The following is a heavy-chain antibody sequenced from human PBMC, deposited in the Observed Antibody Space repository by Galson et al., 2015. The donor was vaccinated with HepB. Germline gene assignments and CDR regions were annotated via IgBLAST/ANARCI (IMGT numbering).Heavy chain of an antibody. CDR1: RFIFSNAW. CDR3: TTDTPTRRYSSRDYDYYYYYYGMDV. Sequence: SCAASRFIFSNAWMNWVRQAPGKGLEWIGRVKSKTDGGTTDYAAPVKGRFTISRDDSKNTLYLQMNSLKTEDTAVYYCTTDTPTRRYSSRDYDYYYYYYGMDVWGQGTTVTVSS. D-gene: IGHD6-13*01. V-gene: IGHV3-15*07. CDR2: VKSKTDGGTT. J-gene: IGHJ6*02.